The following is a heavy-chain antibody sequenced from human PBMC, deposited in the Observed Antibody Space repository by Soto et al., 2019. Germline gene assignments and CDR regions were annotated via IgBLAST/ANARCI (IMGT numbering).Heavy chain of an antibody. V-gene: IGHV4-59*08. Sequence: QVQLQESGPGLVKPSETLSLTCTVSGGSISSYYWSWIRQSPGKGLEWIGYIYYSGNTNYNPSLKSRVIISIDTSKNQFSLKLTSVTAADTAVYYCARHPTDAFDFWGQGTMVTVSS. CDR1: GGSISSYY. CDR3: ARHPTDAFDF. J-gene: IGHJ3*01. CDR2: IYYSGNT.